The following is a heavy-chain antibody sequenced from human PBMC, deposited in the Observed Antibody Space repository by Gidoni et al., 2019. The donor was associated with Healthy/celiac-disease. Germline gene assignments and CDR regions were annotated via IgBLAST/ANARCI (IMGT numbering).Heavy chain of an antibody. CDR1: GFPFDDYA. Sequence: EVQLVESGGGLVQPGRSLRLSCAASGFPFDDYAMAWVPQAPGKGLEWVFSISWNSGSIGYADSVKGRFTISRDNAKNSLYLQMNSLRAEDTALYYCAKDIGYDSSGYLFDYWGQGTLVTVSS. V-gene: IGHV3-9*01. D-gene: IGHD3-22*01. CDR3: AKDIGYDSSGYLFDY. CDR2: ISWNSGSI. J-gene: IGHJ4*02.